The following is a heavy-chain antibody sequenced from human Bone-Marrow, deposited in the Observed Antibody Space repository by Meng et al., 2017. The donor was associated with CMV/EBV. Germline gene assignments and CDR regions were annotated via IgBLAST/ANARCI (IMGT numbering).Heavy chain of an antibody. V-gene: IGHV1-69*02. D-gene: IGHD2-2*01. Sequence: SVKVSCKASGGTFSSYTTSWVRQAPGQGLEWMGRIIPILGIANYAQKFQGRVTMTRDTSTSTVYMELSSLRSEDTAVYYCARGGNYCSSTSCYGSPTTDAFDIWGQGTMVTVSS. CDR1: GGTFSSYT. J-gene: IGHJ3*02. CDR2: IIPILGIA. CDR3: ARGGNYCSSTSCYGSPTTDAFDI.